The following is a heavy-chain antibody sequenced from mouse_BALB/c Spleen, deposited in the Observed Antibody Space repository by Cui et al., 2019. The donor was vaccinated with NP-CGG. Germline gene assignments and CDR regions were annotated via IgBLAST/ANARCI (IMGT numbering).Heavy chain of an antibody. V-gene: IGHV1-72*01. CDR3: ARYDYYGSNYFDY. CDR1: GYTFTNYL. CDR2: IDPNSGGT. J-gene: IGHJ2*01. D-gene: IGHD1-1*01. Sequence: HVRLQKHGADLVKPGASVTLSCKASGYTFTNYLIHWMKQRPGRGLEWIGRIDPNSGGTKYNEKFKSKATLTVDKPSSTAHMQLSSLTSEDSAVYYCARYDYYGSNYFDYWGQGTTLTVSS.